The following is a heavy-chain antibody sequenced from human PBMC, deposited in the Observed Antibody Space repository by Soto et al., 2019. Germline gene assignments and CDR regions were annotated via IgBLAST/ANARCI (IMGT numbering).Heavy chain of an antibody. CDR1: GFTFGDYA. J-gene: IGHJ6*03. V-gene: IGHV3-49*03. CDR2: IRSKAYGGTT. CDR3: TRAPSAAGFGGYYMDV. Sequence: PGGSLRLSCTASGFTFGDYAMSWFRQAPGKGLKWVGFIRSKAYGGTTEYAASVKGRFTISRDDSKSIAYLQMNSLKTEDTAVYYCTRAPSAAGFGGYYMDVWGKGTTVTVSS. D-gene: IGHD6-13*01.